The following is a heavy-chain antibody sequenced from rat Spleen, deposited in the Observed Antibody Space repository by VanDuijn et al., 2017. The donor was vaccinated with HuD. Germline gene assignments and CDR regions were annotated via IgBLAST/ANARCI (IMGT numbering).Heavy chain of an antibody. D-gene: IGHD1-9*01. CDR3: SRGTYYRH. CDR2: INYDGRST. V-gene: IGHV5-20*01. Sequence: EVQLVESGGGLVQPGRSLKLSCAASGFIFSDYYVAWVRQVPTKGLEWVATINYDGRSTFYRDSVKGRFTISRDNAESSLYLQMDSLRSEDTATYYCSRGTYYRHWGQGVMVTVSS. J-gene: IGHJ2*01. CDR1: GFIFSDYY.